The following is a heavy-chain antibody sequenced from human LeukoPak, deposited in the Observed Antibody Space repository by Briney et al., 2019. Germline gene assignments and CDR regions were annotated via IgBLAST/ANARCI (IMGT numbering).Heavy chain of an antibody. CDR3: ARVFSSSWRRGDGMDV. CDR2: MNPNSGNT. Sequence: ASVKVSCKASGYTFTSYDINWVRQATGQGLEWMGWMNPNSGNTGYAQKFQGRVTMTRNTSISTAYMELSSLRSEDTAVYYCARVFSSSWRRGDGMDVWGQGTTVTVSS. V-gene: IGHV1-8*01. CDR1: GYTFTSYD. J-gene: IGHJ6*02. D-gene: IGHD6-13*01.